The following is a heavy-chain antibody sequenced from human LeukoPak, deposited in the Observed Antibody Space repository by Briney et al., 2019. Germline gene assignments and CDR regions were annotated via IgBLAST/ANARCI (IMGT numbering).Heavy chain of an antibody. CDR2: IYYSGST. J-gene: IGHJ4*02. V-gene: IGHV4-59*01. D-gene: IGHD2-2*01. CDR3: AIGSTEVVPAALTVFDY. CDR1: GGSISSYY. Sequence: KPSETLSLTCTVSGGSISSYYWSWIRQPPGKGLEWIGYIYYSGSTNYNPSLKSGVTISVDTSKNQFSLKLSSVTAADTAVYYCAIGSTEVVPAALTVFDYWGQGTLVTVSS.